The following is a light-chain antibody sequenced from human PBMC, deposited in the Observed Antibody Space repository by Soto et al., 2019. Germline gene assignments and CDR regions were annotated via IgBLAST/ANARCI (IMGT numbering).Light chain of an antibody. V-gene: IGKV3-11*01. Sequence: EIVLTQSPATLSLSPGERATLSCRASQSLSTFLAWYQQKPGQAPRLLIYDASNRAAGIPARFSGSGSGTDFTLTISSLEPEDFAVYYCQQYGSSPITFGGGTKVEIK. CDR2: DAS. CDR1: QSLSTF. CDR3: QQYGSSPIT. J-gene: IGKJ4*01.